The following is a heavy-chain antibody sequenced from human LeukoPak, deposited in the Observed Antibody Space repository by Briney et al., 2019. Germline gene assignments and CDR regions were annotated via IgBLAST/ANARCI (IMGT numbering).Heavy chain of an antibody. V-gene: IGHV3-23*01. CDR3: AGESIRSGSLKWFDP. Sequence: GGSLRLSCAASGFTFTSHVMSWVRQTPGKGLEWVSAIDGSGHTTYYADSVRGRFIISGDNSKKMLYLQMNSLRAEDTATYYCAGESIRSGSLKWFDPWGQGTLVTVSS. CDR1: GFTFTSHV. CDR2: IDGSGHTT. D-gene: IGHD3-3*01. J-gene: IGHJ5*02.